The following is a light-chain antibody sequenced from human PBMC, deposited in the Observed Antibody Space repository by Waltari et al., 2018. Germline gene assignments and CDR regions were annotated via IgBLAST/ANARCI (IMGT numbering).Light chain of an antibody. CDR3: QQYYSYPRT. CDR1: QGISCY. J-gene: IGKJ1*01. CDR2: AAS. Sequence: AIRITQSPSSLSASPGDRVTITCRASQGISCYLAWYQQKPGKAPKLLIYAASTLQSGVPSRFSGSGSGTDFTLTISCLQSEDFATYYCQQYYSYPRTFGQGTKVEIK. V-gene: IGKV1-8*01.